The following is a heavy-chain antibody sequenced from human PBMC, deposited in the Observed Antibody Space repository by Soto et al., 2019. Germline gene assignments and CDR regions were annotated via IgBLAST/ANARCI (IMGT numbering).Heavy chain of an antibody. V-gene: IGHV4-59*01. CDR3: AGPHISGYYVPFDY. D-gene: IGHD6-19*01. CDR2: IHYSGTT. CDR1: GGSMRNYF. J-gene: IGHJ4*02. Sequence: SETLSLTCTVSGGSMRNYFWTWIRQPPGKGLEWIGYIHYSGTTNYNPSLESRVTMSVDTSRNQFSLRLSSVTAADTAMYFCAGPHISGYYVPFDYWGQGALVTVSS.